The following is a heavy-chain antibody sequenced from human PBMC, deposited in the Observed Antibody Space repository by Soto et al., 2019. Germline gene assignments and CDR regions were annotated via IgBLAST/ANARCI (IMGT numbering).Heavy chain of an antibody. V-gene: IGHV1-18*01. J-gene: IGHJ6*03. CDR3: ARVVVVPPDYYYYMDI. CDR2: ISAYNGNT. Sequence: GASVKVSCKASGYTFTSYGISWVRQAPGQGLEWMGWISAYNGNTNYAQKLQGRVTMTTDTSTSTAYMELRSLRSDDTAVYYCARVVVVPPDYYYYMDIWGKGTTVTVSS. CDR1: GYTFTSYG. D-gene: IGHD2-2*01.